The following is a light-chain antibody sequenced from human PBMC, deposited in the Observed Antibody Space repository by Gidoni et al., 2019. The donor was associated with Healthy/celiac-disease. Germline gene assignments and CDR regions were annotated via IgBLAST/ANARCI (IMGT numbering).Light chain of an antibody. V-gene: IGKV1-39*01. CDR2: AAS. CDR1: QNISSL. CDR3: QQSYSTPYT. J-gene: IGKJ2*01. Sequence: DIQMTQSPSSLSASVGDRVTITCRASQNISSLLNWYQQKPGKAPKLLIYAASSLQSGVPSRFSGSGSGTDFTLTISSLQPEDFATYYCQQSYSTPYTFGQGTKLEIK.